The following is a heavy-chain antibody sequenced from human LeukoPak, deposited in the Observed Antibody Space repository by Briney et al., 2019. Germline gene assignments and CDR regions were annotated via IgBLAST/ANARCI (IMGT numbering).Heavy chain of an antibody. CDR2: ISSSSSTI. J-gene: IGHJ4*02. Sequence: HPGGSLRLSCAASGFTFSSYSMNWVRQAPGKGLEWVSYISSSSSTIYYADSVKGRFTISRDNSKNTLYLQMNSLRAEDTAVYYCAKPPQWLVHGYYFDYWGQGTLVTVSS. CDR3: AKPPQWLVHGYYFDY. D-gene: IGHD6-19*01. V-gene: IGHV3-48*01. CDR1: GFTFSSYS.